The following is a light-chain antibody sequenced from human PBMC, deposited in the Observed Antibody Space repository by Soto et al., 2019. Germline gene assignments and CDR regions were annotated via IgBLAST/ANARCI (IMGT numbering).Light chain of an antibody. CDR3: SSHTSSNAQV. CDR2: EVS. CDR1: SSDIGRFYY. V-gene: IGLV2-14*01. J-gene: IGLJ3*02. Sequence: QSALTQPASVSGSPGQSITISCTGTSSDIGRFYYVSWYQQHPGKVPKLMIYEVSNRPSGAANRFSGSKSGNTASMTISGFQDEDEDDYYSSSHTSSNAQVFGGGTKLTVL.